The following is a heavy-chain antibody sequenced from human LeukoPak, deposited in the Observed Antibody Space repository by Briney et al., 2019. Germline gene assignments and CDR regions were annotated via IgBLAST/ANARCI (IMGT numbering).Heavy chain of an antibody. Sequence: ASEKVSCKASGYTFTSYGISWVRQAPGQGLEWMGWISAYNGNTNYAQKLQGRVTMTTDTSTSTAFMELRSLRFDDTAVYYCARTRNTVTTNWFDPWGQGTLVTVSS. CDR2: ISAYNGNT. D-gene: IGHD4-17*01. CDR1: GYTFTSYG. V-gene: IGHV1-18*01. J-gene: IGHJ5*02. CDR3: ARTRNTVTTNWFDP.